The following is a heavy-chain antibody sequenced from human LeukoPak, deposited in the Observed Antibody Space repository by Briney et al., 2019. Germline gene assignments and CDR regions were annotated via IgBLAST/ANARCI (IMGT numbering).Heavy chain of an antibody. J-gene: IGHJ4*01. CDR1: GFTFNDYY. D-gene: IGHD3-10*01. CDR3: ARDRIYYGSGSRFDY. Sequence: PGGSLRLSCAASGFTFNDYYMCWIRQAPGKGLEWVSYISRSGTTIYYADSVKGRFTISRDNAKNSLFLQMNSLRAEDTAVYYCARDRIYYGSGSRFDYWGHGTLVTVSS. CDR2: ISRSGTTI. V-gene: IGHV3-11*04.